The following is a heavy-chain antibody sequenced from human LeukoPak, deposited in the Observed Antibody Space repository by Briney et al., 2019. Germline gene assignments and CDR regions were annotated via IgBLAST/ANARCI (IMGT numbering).Heavy chain of an antibody. D-gene: IGHD5-12*01. J-gene: IGHJ4*02. CDR2: IYHSGGT. CDR3: ARHGGHSGFDPYDY. CDR1: GYSISSGYY. Sequence: PSETLSLTCAVSGYSISSGYYWAWIRQPPGKGLEWIGSIYHSGGTYYKPSLKSRVTISVDTSKNQFSLKVNSVTAADTAVYYCARHGGHSGFDPYDYWGQGTLVTVSS. V-gene: IGHV4-38-2*01.